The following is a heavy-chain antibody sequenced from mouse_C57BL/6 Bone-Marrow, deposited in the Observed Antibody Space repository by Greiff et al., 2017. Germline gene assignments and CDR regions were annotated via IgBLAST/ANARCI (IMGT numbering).Heavy chain of an antibody. D-gene: IGHD2-4*01. CDR1: GYTFTSYW. CDR3: ARDYYDFRHYYARDY. J-gene: IGHJ4*01. V-gene: IGHV1-69*01. Sequence: QVQLQQPGAELVMPGASVKLSCKASGYTFTSYWMHWVKQRPGQGLEWIGAIDPSDSYTNYNQKFKGKSTLTVDKSSSTAYMQLSSLTSEDSAVYYCARDYYDFRHYYARDYWGQGTSVTVSS. CDR2: IDPSDSYT.